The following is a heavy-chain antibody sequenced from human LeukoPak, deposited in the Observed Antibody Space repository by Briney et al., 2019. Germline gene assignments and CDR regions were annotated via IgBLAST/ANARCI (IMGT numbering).Heavy chain of an antibody. J-gene: IGHJ4*02. V-gene: IGHV3-21*01. CDR3: ARELTVAGITDY. Sequence: GGPLRLSFEASGFPFSSYSMNWVPPAPGKGLEWVSSISSSSSFIYYVDSVKGRFTISRDNAKNSLYLQINSLRAEDTAVYYCARELTVAGITDYWGQGTLVTVSS. D-gene: IGHD6-19*01. CDR2: ISSSSSFI. CDR1: GFPFSSYS.